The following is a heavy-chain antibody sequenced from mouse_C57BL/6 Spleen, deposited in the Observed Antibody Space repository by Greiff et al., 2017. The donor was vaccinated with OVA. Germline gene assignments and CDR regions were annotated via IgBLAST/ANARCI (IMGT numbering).Heavy chain of an antibody. Sequence: VQLQQPGAELVMPGASVKLSCKASGYTFTSYWMHWVKQRPGQGLEWIGEIDPSDSYTNYNQKFKGKSTLTVDKSSSTAYMQLSSLTSEDSAVYYCARLPNWDDYAMDYWGQGTSVTVSS. J-gene: IGHJ4*01. CDR1: GYTFTSYW. D-gene: IGHD4-1*01. CDR2: IDPSDSYT. V-gene: IGHV1-69*01. CDR3: ARLPNWDDYAMDY.